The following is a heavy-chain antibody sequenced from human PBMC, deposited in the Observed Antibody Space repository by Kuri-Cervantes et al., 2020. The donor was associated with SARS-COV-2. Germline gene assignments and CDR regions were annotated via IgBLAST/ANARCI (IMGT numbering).Heavy chain of an antibody. CDR2: INPNSGGT. J-gene: IGHJ3*01. CDR3: ASAWWVTTFIGDAFDF. CDR1: GYTFTGYY. V-gene: IGHV1-2*02. Sequence: ASVKVSCKASGYTFTGYYMHWVRQAPGQGLEWMGWINPNSGGTNYAQKFQGRVTMTRDTYISTAYMELSRLRSDDTAVYYCASAWWVTTFIGDAFDFWGQGTMVTVSS. D-gene: IGHD4-17*01.